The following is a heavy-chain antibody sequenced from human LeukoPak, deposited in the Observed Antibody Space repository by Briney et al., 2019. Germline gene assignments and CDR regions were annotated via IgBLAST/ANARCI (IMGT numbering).Heavy chain of an antibody. CDR2: IKQDGSEK. CDR1: GFTFSSYW. V-gene: IGHV3-7*01. CDR3: ARVGGSYYFDY. D-gene: IGHD1-26*01. Sequence: GGSLRLSCAASGFTFSSYWMSRVRQAPGKGLEWVANIKQDGSEKYYVDSVKGRFTISRDNAKNSLYLQMNSLRAEDTAVYYCARVGGSYYFDYWGQGTLVTVSS. J-gene: IGHJ4*02.